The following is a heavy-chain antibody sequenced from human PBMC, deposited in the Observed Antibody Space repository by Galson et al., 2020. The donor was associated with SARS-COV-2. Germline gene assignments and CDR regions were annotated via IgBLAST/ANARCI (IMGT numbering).Heavy chain of an antibody. D-gene: IGHD3-22*01. CDR1: GYTFTGYY. V-gene: IGHV1-2*02. Sequence: ASVKVSCKASGYTFTGYYMHWVRQAPGQGLESMGWINPNSGGTNYAQKFQGRVTMTRDTSISTAYMELSRLRSDDTAVYYCAREVSSGLDYYYGMDVWGQGTTVTVSS. J-gene: IGHJ6*02. CDR2: INPNSGGT. CDR3: AREVSSGLDYYYGMDV.